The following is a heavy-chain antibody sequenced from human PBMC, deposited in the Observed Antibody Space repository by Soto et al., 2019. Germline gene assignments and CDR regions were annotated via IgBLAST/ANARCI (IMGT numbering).Heavy chain of an antibody. CDR1: GFTFRSYA. CDR3: ARWPATTYSYYYYLDV. J-gene: IGHJ6*03. D-gene: IGHD1-26*01. Sequence: EVQLLESGGGLVEPGGSLRLSCAASGFTFRSYAMSWVRQAPGKGLECVSTITGSGGNADYADSVKGRFTISRDNSENTLYLQMHSLRPEDTAVYYCARWPATTYSYYYYLDVWGKGTTVTVSS. V-gene: IGHV3-23*01. CDR2: ITGSGGNA.